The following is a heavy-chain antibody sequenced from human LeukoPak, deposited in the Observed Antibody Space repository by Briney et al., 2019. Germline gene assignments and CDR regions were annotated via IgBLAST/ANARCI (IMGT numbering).Heavy chain of an antibody. Sequence: GGSLRLSCAASGFTFSSYWMSWVRQAPGKGLEWVANIKQDGSEKYYVDSVKGRFTISRDNAKNSLYMQMNSLRAEDTAIYYCASFVYEYYYMDVWGKGTTVTVSS. CDR3: ASFVYEYYYMDV. V-gene: IGHV3-7*01. J-gene: IGHJ6*03. CDR1: GFTFSSYW. D-gene: IGHD5/OR15-5a*01. CDR2: IKQDGSEK.